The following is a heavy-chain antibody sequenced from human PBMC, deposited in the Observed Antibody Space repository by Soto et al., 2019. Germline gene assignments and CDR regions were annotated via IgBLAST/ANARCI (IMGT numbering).Heavy chain of an antibody. CDR1: GGSFSGYY. CDR2: INHSGST. Sequence: SETLSLTCAVYGGSFSGYYWSWIRQPPGKGLEWIGEINHSGSTNYNPSLKSRVTVSVDTSKNQFSLKLSSVTAADTAVYYCAREKGYDYIWGSYRPAPFDYWGQGTLVTVSS. CDR3: AREKGYDYIWGSYRPAPFDY. V-gene: IGHV4-34*01. D-gene: IGHD3-16*02. J-gene: IGHJ4*02.